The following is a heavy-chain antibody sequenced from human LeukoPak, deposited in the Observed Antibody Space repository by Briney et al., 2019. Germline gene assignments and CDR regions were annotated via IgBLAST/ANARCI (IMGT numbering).Heavy chain of an antibody. CDR2: IYYSGST. CDR1: GGSISSSSYY. J-gene: IGHJ4*02. D-gene: IGHD6-13*01. CDR3: ARRVAAAGQPIDY. Sequence: SETLSLTFTVSGGSISSSSYYWGWIRQPPGKGLEWIGSIYYSGSTYYNPSLKSRVTISVDTSKNQFSLKLSSVTAADTAVYYCARRVAAAGQPIDYWGQGTLVTVSS. V-gene: IGHV4-39*01.